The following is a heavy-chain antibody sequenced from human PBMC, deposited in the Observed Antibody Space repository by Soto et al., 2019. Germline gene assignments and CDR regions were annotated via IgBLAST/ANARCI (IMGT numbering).Heavy chain of an antibody. CDR2: IGTAGDT. V-gene: IGHV3-13*01. Sequence: EVQLVESGGGLVQPGGSLRLSCAASGFTFSSYDMHWVRQATGKGLEWVSAIGTAGDTYYPGSVKGRFTISRENAKNSFYLQMNSLRAEDTAVYYCARGRDSGSYERGFDYWGQGTLVTVSS. D-gene: IGHD1-26*01. J-gene: IGHJ4*02. CDR1: GFTFSSYD. CDR3: ARGRDSGSYERGFDY.